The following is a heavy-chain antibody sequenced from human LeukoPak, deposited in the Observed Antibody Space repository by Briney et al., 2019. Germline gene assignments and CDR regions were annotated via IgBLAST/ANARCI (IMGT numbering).Heavy chain of an antibody. CDR1: GGSISSHY. V-gene: IGHV4-59*11. Sequence: SETLSFTGTVSGGSISSHYWSWIRQPPGKGLEGIGYIYYSGSTNYNPSLKSRVTISVDTSKNQFSLKLSSVTAADTAVYYCARGFDDWGQGTLVTVSS. J-gene: IGHJ4*02. CDR2: IYYSGST. CDR3: ARGFDD.